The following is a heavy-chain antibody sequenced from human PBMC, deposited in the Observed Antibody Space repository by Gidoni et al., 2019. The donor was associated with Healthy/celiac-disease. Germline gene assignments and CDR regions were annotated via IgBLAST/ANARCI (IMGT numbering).Heavy chain of an antibody. Sequence: FTISRDNSKNTLYLQMNSLRAEDTAVYYCAKDGRVATIEGKYGDYVSNFDYWGQGTLVTVSS. CDR3: AKDGRVATIEGKYGDYVSNFDY. J-gene: IGHJ4*02. D-gene: IGHD4-17*01. V-gene: IGHV3-23*01.